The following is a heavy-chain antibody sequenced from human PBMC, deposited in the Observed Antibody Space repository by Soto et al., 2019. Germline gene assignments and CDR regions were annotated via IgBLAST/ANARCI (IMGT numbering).Heavy chain of an antibody. CDR1: GGSITGYY. CDR3: ARRNYGEEGYFFDF. J-gene: IGHJ4*02. V-gene: IGHV4-59*08. CDR2: IYDSGTT. D-gene: IGHD4-17*01. Sequence: QVQLRESGPGLVRPSETLSLTCTVSGGSITGYYWSWIRQPPGKGLEWIDYIYDSGTTTYNAALKSRVTISADTSKNQFSLNLRSVTAADTAVYYCARRNYGEEGYFFDFWGQGLLVTVSS.